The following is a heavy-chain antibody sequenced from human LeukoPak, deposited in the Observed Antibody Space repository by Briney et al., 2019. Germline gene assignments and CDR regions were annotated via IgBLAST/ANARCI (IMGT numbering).Heavy chain of an antibody. Sequence: SRTLSLTCAVSGGAISSSNWWSWVRQPPGKGLEWIGEIYHSGSTNYNPSLKSRVTISVDKSKNQFSLKLSSVTAADTAMYYCARAAVARLAYFDYWGQGTLVTVSS. D-gene: IGHD6-19*01. V-gene: IGHV4-4*02. CDR2: IYHSGST. CDR3: ARAAVARLAYFDY. J-gene: IGHJ4*02. CDR1: GGAISSSNW.